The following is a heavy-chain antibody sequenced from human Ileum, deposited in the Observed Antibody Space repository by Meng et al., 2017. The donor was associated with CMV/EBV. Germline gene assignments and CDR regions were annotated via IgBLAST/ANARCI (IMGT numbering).Heavy chain of an antibody. J-gene: IGHJ5*02. CDR1: GFTVSGNS. V-gene: IGHV3-66*01. Sequence: VLSGDAGDDVVRTGRSLRLSCAASGFTVSGNSMNWVRQAPGKGLEWVSLMYSSGSTKYADSVKGRFTISRDNSKNTLYLQMNSLRVEDTAVYYCAGDGGFSDPWGQGTLVTVSS. CDR2: MYSSGST. D-gene: IGHD3-16*01. CDR3: AGDGGFSDP.